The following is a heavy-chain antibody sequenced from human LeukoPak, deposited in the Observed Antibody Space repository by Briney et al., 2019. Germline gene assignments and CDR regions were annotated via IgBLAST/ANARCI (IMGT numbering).Heavy chain of an antibody. D-gene: IGHD3-22*01. CDR1: GFTFSSYW. Sequence: GGSLRLSCAASGFTFSSYWMSWVRQAPGKGLEWVANIKQDGSEKYYVDSVKGRFTISRDNAKDPLYLQMNSLRAEDTAVYYCARACYDSSGYYEGAFDIWGQGTMVTVSS. CDR3: ARACYDSSGYYEGAFDI. J-gene: IGHJ3*02. CDR2: IKQDGSEK. V-gene: IGHV3-7*01.